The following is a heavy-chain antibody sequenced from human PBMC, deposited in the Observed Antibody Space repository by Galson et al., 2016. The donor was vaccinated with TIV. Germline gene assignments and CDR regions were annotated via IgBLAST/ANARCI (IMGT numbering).Heavy chain of an antibody. CDR3: VRKGNWNYLFDY. D-gene: IGHD1-7*01. Sequence: QSGAEVKKPGESLKISCKGSGYTFSNYWIGWVRQMPGKGLEWLGIIYPRDSTTRYSPAFPGQVTISADTSINTAYLQRSSLKASDTARYYCVRKGNWNYLFDYWGPGTLVTVSS. V-gene: IGHV5-51*03. CDR2: IYPRDSTT. J-gene: IGHJ4*02. CDR1: GYTFSNYW.